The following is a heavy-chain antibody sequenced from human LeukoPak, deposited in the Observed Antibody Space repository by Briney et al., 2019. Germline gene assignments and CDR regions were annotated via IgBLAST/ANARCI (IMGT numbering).Heavy chain of an antibody. CDR1: GGSFSRGNYH. CDR3: ARWSGSVTARNYYYYMDV. V-gene: IGHV4-61*02. D-gene: IGHD6-6*01. Sequence: SQTLSLTCTVSGGSFSRGNYHWPWLRQPAGSGLEWLGRIYTSGTTDYNPSLRTRVTISVDASRNQFSLNLSSVTAADTAVYYCARWSGSVTARNYYYYMDVWGEGTTVTVSS. CDR2: IYTSGTT. J-gene: IGHJ6*03.